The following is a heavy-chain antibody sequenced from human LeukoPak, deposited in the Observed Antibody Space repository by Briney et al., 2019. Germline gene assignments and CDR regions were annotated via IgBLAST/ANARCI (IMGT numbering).Heavy chain of an antibody. CDR3: ARLVSVRYSSGWYVGY. Sequence: SSETLSLTCTVSGGSISSSSSYWGWIRQPPGKGLEWIGCVNYGGTTWFNPSLKSRVTISVDTSKNQFSLKLNSVTAADTAVYYCARLVSVRYSSGWYVGYWGQGTLVTVSS. D-gene: IGHD6-19*01. CDR1: GGSISSSSSY. V-gene: IGHV4-39*01. CDR2: VNYGGTT. J-gene: IGHJ4*02.